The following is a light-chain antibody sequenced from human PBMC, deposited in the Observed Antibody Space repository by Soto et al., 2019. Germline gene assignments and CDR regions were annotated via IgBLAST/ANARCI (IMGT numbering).Light chain of an antibody. CDR1: QSISSY. V-gene: IGKV1-39*01. J-gene: IGKJ5*01. CDR2: AAS. CDR3: QQRYSTPLT. Sequence: DIQMTQSPSSLSASVGDRVTITCRASQSISSYLNWYQQKPGKAPKLLIYAASSLQSGVPSRFSGSGSATDYTLIISSLQPEDFATYYCQQRYSTPLTFGQGTRLEIK.